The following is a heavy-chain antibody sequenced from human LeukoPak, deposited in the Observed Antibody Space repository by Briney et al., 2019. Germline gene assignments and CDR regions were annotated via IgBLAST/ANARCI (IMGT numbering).Heavy chain of an antibody. CDR3: ARVRSGGLDY. CDR2: IYYSGST. Sequence: PSETLSLTCTVSGGSISSSSYYWGWIRQPPGKGLEWIGSIYYSGSTNYNPSLKSRVTMSVDTSKNQFSLKLSSVTAADTAVYYCARVRSGGLDYWGQGTLVTVSS. J-gene: IGHJ4*02. V-gene: IGHV4-39*07. D-gene: IGHD3-3*01. CDR1: GGSISSSSYY.